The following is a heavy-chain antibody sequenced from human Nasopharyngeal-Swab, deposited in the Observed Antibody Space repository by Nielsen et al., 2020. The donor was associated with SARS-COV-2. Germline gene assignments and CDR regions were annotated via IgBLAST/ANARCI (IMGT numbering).Heavy chain of an antibody. J-gene: IGHJ6*02. CDR1: GGSFSGYY. Sequence: SETLSLTCAVYGGSFSGYYWSWIRQPPGEGLEWIGEINHSGSTNYNPSLKRRVTISVDTSKTQFSLKLSSVTAADTAVYYCARGDEKQLVVDNWSQGYGMDVWGQGTTVTVSS. CDR3: ARGDEKQLVVDNWSQGYGMDV. CDR2: INHSGST. D-gene: IGHD6-13*01. V-gene: IGHV4-34*01.